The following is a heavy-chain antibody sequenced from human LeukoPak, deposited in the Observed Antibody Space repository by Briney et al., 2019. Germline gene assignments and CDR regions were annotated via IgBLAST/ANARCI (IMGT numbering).Heavy chain of an antibody. D-gene: IGHD3-10*01. Sequence: PGGSLRLSCAASGFTFSNAWMSWVRQAPGKGLEWVGRIKSKTDGGTTDYAAPVKGRFTISRDDSRNTLYLQMNSLKTEDTAVYYCTTTMVRGVMGYWGQGTLVTVSS. CDR3: TTTMVRGVMGY. CDR2: IKSKTDGGTT. J-gene: IGHJ4*02. CDR1: GFTFSNAW. V-gene: IGHV3-15*01.